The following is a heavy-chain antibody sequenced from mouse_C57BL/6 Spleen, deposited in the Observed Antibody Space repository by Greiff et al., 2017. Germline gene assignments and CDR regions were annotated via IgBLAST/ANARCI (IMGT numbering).Heavy chain of an antibody. CDR1: GYTFTSYW. V-gene: IGHV1-5*01. D-gene: IGHD1-1*01. J-gene: IGHJ2*01. Sequence: EVQLQQSGTVLARPGASVKMSCKTSGYTFTSYWMHWVKQRPGQGLEWIGAIYPGNSDTSYNQKFKGKAKLTAVTSASTAYMELSSLTNEDSAVYDCTRGGHVTTVVATPYYFDYWGQGTTLTVSS. CDR3: TRGGHVTTVVATPYYFDY. CDR2: IYPGNSDT.